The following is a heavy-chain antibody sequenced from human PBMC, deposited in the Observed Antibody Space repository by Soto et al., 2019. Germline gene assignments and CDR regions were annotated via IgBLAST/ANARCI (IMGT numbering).Heavy chain of an antibody. CDR1: GGSISSGGYY. Sequence: QVQLQESGPGLVKPSQTLSLTCTVSGGSISSGGYYWSWIRQHPGKGLEWIGYIYYSGSTYYNPSLKIRVTISVDTSKNQFSLKLSSVTAADTAVYYCARTGERWILGYYFDYWGQGTLVTVSS. D-gene: IGHD2-2*03. CDR2: IYYSGST. CDR3: ARTGERWILGYYFDY. J-gene: IGHJ4*02. V-gene: IGHV4-31*03.